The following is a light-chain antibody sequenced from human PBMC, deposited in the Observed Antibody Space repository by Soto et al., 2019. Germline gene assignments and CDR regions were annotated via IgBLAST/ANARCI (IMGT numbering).Light chain of an antibody. V-gene: IGKV3-11*01. CDR3: QQRSNWPLT. CDR1: QSVSSY. J-gene: IGKJ4*01. Sequence: EIVLTQSPATLSLSPGERATLSCRASQSVSSYLAWYQQKPGQAPRLLIYDASNRATGIPDRFSGSGSGTDFTLTISSLVPEDCAVYYCQQRSNWPLTFGGGTKVEIK. CDR2: DAS.